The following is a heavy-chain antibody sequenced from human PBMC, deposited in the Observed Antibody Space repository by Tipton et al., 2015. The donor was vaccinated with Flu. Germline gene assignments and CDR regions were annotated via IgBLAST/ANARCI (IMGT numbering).Heavy chain of an antibody. CDR1: GYRFINYW. CDR2: IYPGDSDT. J-gene: IGHJ4*02. Sequence: VQLVQSGAEVKKPGESLKISCKASGYRFINYWICWGRQVPGKGLEWVGIIYPGDSDTRYSPSFQGQVTISADKSISTAYLQWSSLKASDTAIYYGVRARWLQSIGDDWGQGALVTVSS. V-gene: IGHV5-51*03. D-gene: IGHD5-24*01. CDR3: VRARWLQSIGDD.